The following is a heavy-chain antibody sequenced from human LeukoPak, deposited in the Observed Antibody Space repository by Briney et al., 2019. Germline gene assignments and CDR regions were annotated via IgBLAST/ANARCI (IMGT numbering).Heavy chain of an antibody. D-gene: IGHD6-13*01. Sequence: SETLSLTCAVYGGSFSGYYCSWIRQPPGKGLEWIGEINHSGRINYNTSLKSRDTISLDTSKNQFSLKLSSVTAADTAVYYCASGYSSTWYPQHWGQGTLVTVSS. J-gene: IGHJ1*01. V-gene: IGHV4-34*01. CDR3: ASGYSSTWYPQH. CDR1: GGSFSGYY. CDR2: INHSGRI.